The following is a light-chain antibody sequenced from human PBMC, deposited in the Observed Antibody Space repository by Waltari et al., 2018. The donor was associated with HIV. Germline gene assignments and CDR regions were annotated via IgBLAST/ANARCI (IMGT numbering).Light chain of an antibody. V-gene: IGLV2-11*01. Sequence: QSALTQPRSVSGSPGQSVTISCTGSTNDIGGYNYVSWYQQHPGKVPKLMIYDIDKRPSGVPDRFSGSKSGNTASLTISGLQAEDEADYYCSSNPTTDTLVFGTGTKVTVL. CDR3: SSNPTTDTLV. CDR2: DID. J-gene: IGLJ1*01. CDR1: TNDIGGYNY.